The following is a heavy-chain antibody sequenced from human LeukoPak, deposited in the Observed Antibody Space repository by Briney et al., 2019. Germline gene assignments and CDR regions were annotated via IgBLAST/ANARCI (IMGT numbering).Heavy chain of an antibody. V-gene: IGHV4-30-2*01. J-gene: IGHJ4*02. CDR2: IYHSGST. D-gene: IGHD1-1*01. CDR1: GGSISSGGYS. CDR3: ARGRAKLRPQQTAPYYFDY. Sequence: SETLSLTCAVSGGSISSGGYSRSWIRQPPGKGLEWIGYIYHSGSTYYNPSLKSRVTISVDRSKNQFSLKLSSVTAADTAVYYCARGRAKLRPQQTAPYYFDYWGQGTLVTVSS.